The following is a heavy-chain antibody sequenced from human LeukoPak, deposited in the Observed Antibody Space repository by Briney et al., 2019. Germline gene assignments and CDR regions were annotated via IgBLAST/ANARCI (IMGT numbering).Heavy chain of an antibody. V-gene: IGHV3-23*01. Sequence: GGSLRLSCAASGFTFSNYAMTWVRQAPGKGLEWVSGISGGGGSTYYADFVKGRFTISRDNSKNTVYLQMNSLRAEDTAVYYCAKCARIDWLPIDYWGQGTLVTVSS. CDR1: GFTFSNYA. CDR3: AKCARIDWLPIDY. D-gene: IGHD3-9*01. CDR2: ISGGGGST. J-gene: IGHJ4*02.